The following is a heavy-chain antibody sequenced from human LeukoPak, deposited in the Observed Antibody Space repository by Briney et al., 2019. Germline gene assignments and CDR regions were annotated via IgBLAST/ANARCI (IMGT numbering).Heavy chain of an antibody. V-gene: IGHV1-2*02. CDR2: INPNSGGT. CDR3: SLWFGELMPLDY. Sequence: ASVKVSCKASGYTFTGYYMHWVRQAPGQGLEWMGWINPNSGGTNYAQKFQGRVTMTRDTSISTAYMELSRLRSDDTAVYYCSLWFGELMPLDYWGQGSLVTVSS. CDR1: GYTFTGYY. J-gene: IGHJ4*02. D-gene: IGHD3-10*01.